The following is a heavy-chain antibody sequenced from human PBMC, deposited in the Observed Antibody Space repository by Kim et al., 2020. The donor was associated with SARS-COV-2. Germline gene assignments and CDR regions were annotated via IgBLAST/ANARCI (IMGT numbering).Heavy chain of an antibody. J-gene: IGHJ2*01. D-gene: IGHD5-18*01. V-gene: IGHV3-23*01. CDR3: AKDFRIQLWFDQHWYFDL. Sequence: GRCTSSRDKSKNTLYLQMNSLRAEDTAVYYCAKDFRIQLWFDQHWYFDLWGRGTLVTVSS.